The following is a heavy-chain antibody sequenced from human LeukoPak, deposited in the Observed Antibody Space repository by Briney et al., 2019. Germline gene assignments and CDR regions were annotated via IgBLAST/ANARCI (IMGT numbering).Heavy chain of an antibody. CDR1: GYAFTGYY. CDR2: INPNSGGT. Sequence: ASVKVSCKASGYAFTGYYMHWVRQAPGQGLEWMGWINPNSGGTNYAQKFQGRVTMTRDTSISTAYMELSRLRSDDTAVYYCAREREWELPQTYWGQGTLVTVSS. V-gene: IGHV1-2*02. D-gene: IGHD1-26*01. CDR3: AREREWELPQTY. J-gene: IGHJ4*02.